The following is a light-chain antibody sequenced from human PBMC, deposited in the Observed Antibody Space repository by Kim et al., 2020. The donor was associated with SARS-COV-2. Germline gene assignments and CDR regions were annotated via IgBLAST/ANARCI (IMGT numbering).Light chain of an antibody. CDR3: YSFAGSNIWV. J-gene: IGLJ3*02. CDR2: EVT. CDR1: SRYVGAYNQ. Sequence: RTGTSRYVGAYNQVSWYQKHPGKAPQLMIYEVTQRPSGVPDRFSGPKSGNTASLTVSGLQAEDEADYYCYSFAGSNIWVFGGGTQLTVL. V-gene: IGLV2-8*01.